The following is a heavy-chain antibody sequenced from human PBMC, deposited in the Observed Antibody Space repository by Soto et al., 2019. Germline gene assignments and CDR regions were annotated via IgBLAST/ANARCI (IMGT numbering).Heavy chain of an antibody. CDR3: ARKGYSSSWYVYYGLDV. D-gene: IGHD6-13*01. V-gene: IGHV3-48*03. CDR2: VSRSGRTI. J-gene: IGHJ6*02. Sequence: EVQLVESGGGLVQPGGSLRLSCAASGFTFNTYEMNWVRQAPGKGLEWVSSVSRSGRTIYYADSVKGRFSISRDNAKNSVYLQMNSLRAEDTAVYYCARKGYSSSWYVYYGLDVWGQGTTVTVSS. CDR1: GFTFNTYE.